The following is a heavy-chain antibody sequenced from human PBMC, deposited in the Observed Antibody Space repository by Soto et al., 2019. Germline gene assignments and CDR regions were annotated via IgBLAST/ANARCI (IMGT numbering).Heavy chain of an antibody. J-gene: IGHJ4*02. CDR2: ISHTGTT. CDR1: GDSISGSQW. Sequence: SETLSLTCAVSGDSISGSQWWSWVRLPPGKGLEWIGEISHTGTTNYNPSLKSRVTMSVDKPKNQFSLNLTSVTAADTAVYFCATESGSTYGYFDYWGQGTQVTVSS. CDR3: ATESGSTYGYFDY. V-gene: IGHV4-4*02. D-gene: IGHD4-17*01.